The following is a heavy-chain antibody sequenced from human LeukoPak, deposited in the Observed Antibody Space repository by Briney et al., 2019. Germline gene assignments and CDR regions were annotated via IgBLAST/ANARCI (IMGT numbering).Heavy chain of an antibody. CDR1: GFTFDDYA. V-gene: IGHV3-13*01. Sequence: PGGSLRLSCAASGFTFDDYAMHWVRQATGKRLEWVSAIDIAGDTYYPGSVKGRLTISGENAKNSLYLQMNSLRVGDTAVYYCARVSSGGGESSYFDYWGQGTLVTVSS. CDR3: ARVSSGGGESSYFDY. D-gene: IGHD3-16*01. J-gene: IGHJ4*02. CDR2: IDIAGDT.